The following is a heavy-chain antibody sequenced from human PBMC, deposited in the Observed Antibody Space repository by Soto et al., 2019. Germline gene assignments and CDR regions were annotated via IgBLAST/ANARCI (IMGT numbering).Heavy chain of an antibody. CDR2: IKQDGSEK. CDR1: GFTFSSYW. J-gene: IGHJ4*02. Sequence: EVQLVESGGGLVQPGGSLRLSCAASGFTFSSYWMSWVRQAPGKGLGWVANIKQDGSEKYYVDSVKGRFTISRDNAKNSLYLQMNSLRAEDTAVYYCARQGSSGYYPNDYWGQGTLVTVSS. D-gene: IGHD3-22*01. V-gene: IGHV3-7*03. CDR3: ARQGSSGYYPNDY.